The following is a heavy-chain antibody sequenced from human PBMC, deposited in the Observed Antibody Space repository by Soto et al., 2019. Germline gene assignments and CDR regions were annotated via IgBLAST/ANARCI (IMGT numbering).Heavy chain of an antibody. Sequence: SETLSLTCTVSGGSISSGGYYWSWIRQHPGKGLEWIGYIYYSGSTYYNPSLKSRVTISVDTAKNQFSLKLSTVTAADTAVYYCARDGLRREAAGVRTLYILGQGT. J-gene: IGHJ3*02. D-gene: IGHD6-13*01. CDR1: GGSISSGGYY. CDR3: ARDGLRREAAGVRTLYI. V-gene: IGHV4-31*03. CDR2: IYYSGST.